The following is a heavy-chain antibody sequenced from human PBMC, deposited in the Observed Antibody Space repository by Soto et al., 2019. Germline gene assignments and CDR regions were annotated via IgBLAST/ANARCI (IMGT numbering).Heavy chain of an antibody. J-gene: IGHJ4*02. CDR2: ISGSGGST. V-gene: IGHV3-23*01. CDR3: AKDLVLRYFDWLPQYFDY. Sequence: EVQLLESGGGLVQPGGSLRLSCAASRFTFSTYAMSWVRQAPGKGLEWVSAISGSGGSTYYADSVKGRFTISRDNSKNTLYLQMNSLRAEDTAVYYCAKDLVLRYFDWLPQYFDYWGQGTLVTVSS. D-gene: IGHD3-9*01. CDR1: RFTFSTYA.